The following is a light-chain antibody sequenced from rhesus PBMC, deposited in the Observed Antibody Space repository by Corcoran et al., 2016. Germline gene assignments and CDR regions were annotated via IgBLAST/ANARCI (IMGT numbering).Light chain of an antibody. CDR3: QQHNSYPFT. J-gene: IGKJ3*01. Sequence: DIQMTQSPSSLSASVGDTVTITCRASQGISNYLAWYQQQPGKAPKPLIYYASNLESGVPSRFSGRGAWTDFTLNISSLQPEDFATYYCQQHNSYPFTFGPGTKLDIK. CDR2: YAS. V-gene: IGKV1S14*01. CDR1: QGISNY.